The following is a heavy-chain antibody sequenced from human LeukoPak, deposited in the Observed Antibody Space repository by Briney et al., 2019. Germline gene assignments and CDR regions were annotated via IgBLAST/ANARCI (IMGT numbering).Heavy chain of an antibody. CDR3: ARDGSTYYDFWSGYYYRYYYMDV. CDR2: ISTYNGNT. CDR1: GYTSRTYG. J-gene: IGHJ6*03. D-gene: IGHD3-3*01. Sequence: GASVKVSCKTSGYTSRTYGISWVRQAPGQGLEWVGWISTYNGNTRYAQKVQDRVTLTTDTSTSTAYMDLRSLRSDDTAVYYCARDGSTYYDFWSGYYYRYYYMDVWGKGTTVTVSS. V-gene: IGHV1-18*01.